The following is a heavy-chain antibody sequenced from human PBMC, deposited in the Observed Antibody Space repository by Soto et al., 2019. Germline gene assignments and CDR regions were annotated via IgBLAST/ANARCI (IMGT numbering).Heavy chain of an antibody. Sequence: QEQLVQSGAEVKKPGSSVKVSCKASGGTFSSHGISWVRQAPGQGPEWMGGIIPRFGTTNYPLKVQGRVTITADESTSTSTAYMELRSLRSEDTAIYYCAREYYHPDHDGVYYGMDVWGQGTAVTVSS. J-gene: IGHJ6*02. CDR2: IIPRFGTT. V-gene: IGHV1-69*01. D-gene: IGHD3-10*01. CDR3: AREYYHPDHDGVYYGMDV. CDR1: GGTFSSHG.